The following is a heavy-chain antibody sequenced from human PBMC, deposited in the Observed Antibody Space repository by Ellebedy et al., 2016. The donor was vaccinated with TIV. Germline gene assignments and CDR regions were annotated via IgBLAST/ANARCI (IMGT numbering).Heavy chain of an antibody. CDR2: IFWDDDK. V-gene: IGHV2-5*02. D-gene: IGHD3-10*01. CDR3: ARYYGSRHGFDN. CDR1: GFSLRVGGVS. Sequence: SGPTLVKPTQTLTLTCNFSGFSLRVGGVSVGWIRQPPGKALEWLALIFWDDDKRYSPSLKNRLTITKDTSKNQVVLTMTDMDPVDTATYFCARYYGSRHGFDNWGLGTPVTVSS. J-gene: IGHJ4*02.